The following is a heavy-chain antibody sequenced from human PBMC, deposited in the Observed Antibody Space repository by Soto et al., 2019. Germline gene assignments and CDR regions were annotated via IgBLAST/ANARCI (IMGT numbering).Heavy chain of an antibody. CDR3: ARDSVPFLTGSPADPYWFDP. Sequence: GGSLRLSCAASGFTFSSYSMNWVRQAPGKGLEWVSSISSSSSYIYYADSVKGRFTISRDNAKNSLYLQMNSLRAEDTAVYYCARDSVPFLTGSPADPYWFDPWGQGTLVTVSS. V-gene: IGHV3-21*01. CDR2: ISSSSSYI. CDR1: GFTFSSYS. D-gene: IGHD3-9*01. J-gene: IGHJ5*02.